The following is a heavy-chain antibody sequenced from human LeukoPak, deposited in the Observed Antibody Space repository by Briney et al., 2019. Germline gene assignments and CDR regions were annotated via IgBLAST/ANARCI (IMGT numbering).Heavy chain of an antibody. J-gene: IGHJ4*02. CDR2: INPNSGGT. Sequence: GASVKVSCKAPGGTFSSYTISWVRQAPGQGLEWMGWINPNSGGTSYAQKFQGRVTMTRDTSISTAYMELSRLRSDDTAVYYCARTLIAAPVDYWGQGALVTVSS. CDR3: ARTLIAAPVDY. V-gene: IGHV1-2*02. D-gene: IGHD6-6*01. CDR1: GGTFSSYT.